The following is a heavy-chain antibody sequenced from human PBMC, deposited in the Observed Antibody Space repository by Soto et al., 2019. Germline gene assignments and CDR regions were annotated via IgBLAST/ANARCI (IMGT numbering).Heavy chain of an antibody. CDR1: GYTFTSYG. V-gene: IGHV1-18*01. J-gene: IGHJ4*02. CDR3: ARVITMVRGVIDTGDY. Sequence: ASVKVSCKASGYTFTSYGISWVRQAPGQGLEWMGWISAYNGNTNYAQKLQGRVTMTTDTSTSTAYMELRSLRSDDTAVYYCARVITMVRGVIDTGDYWGQGTLVTVSS. D-gene: IGHD3-10*01. CDR2: ISAYNGNT.